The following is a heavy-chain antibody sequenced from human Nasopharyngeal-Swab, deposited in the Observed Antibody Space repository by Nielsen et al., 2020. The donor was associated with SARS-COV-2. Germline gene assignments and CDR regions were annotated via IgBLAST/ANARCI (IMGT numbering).Heavy chain of an antibody. J-gene: IGHJ6*02. V-gene: IGHV5-51*01. CDR2: IYPRDSYT. CDR3: VRPEGVATSFKYYFQYGMDV. Sequence: KVSCKASGYGFSPSWIGWFRQMPGKALEWLGIIYPRDSYTNSTPSFQGQVTISADKSISTAYLQWSSLKASDTAMYYCVRPEGVATSFKYYFQYGMDVWGQGTMVTVPS. CDR1: GYGFSPSW. D-gene: IGHD5-12*01.